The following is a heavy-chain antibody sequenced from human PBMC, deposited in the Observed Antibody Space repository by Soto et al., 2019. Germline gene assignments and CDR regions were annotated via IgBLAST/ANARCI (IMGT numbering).Heavy chain of an antibody. V-gene: IGHV1-46*01. J-gene: IGHJ4*02. CDR2: INPTTGST. CDR3: ARYLHREYSFDY. CDR1: GYTFTNNY. Sequence: QVQLVQSGAEVKKPGASVKVSCKASGYTFTNNYMHWVRQAPGQGLEWMGIINPTTGSTNYAQKFLGRVTMPRDTSTSTVYMEVSSLNSKDTAVYYCARYLHREYSFDYWGQGTLVTVSS.